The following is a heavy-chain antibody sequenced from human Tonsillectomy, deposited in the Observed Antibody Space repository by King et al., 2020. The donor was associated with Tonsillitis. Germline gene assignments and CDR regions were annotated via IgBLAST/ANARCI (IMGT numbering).Heavy chain of an antibody. Sequence: VQLVESGGGVVQPGRSLRLSCAASGFTFSSYAMHWVRQAPGKGLEWVAVISYDGSNKYYADSVKGRFTISRDNSKNTLYLQMNSLRAEDPAVYDWARDLTEQWLVLDKWGQGTLVTVSS. CDR1: GFTFSSYA. V-gene: IGHV3-30*04. CDR3: ARDLTEQWLVLDK. D-gene: IGHD6-19*01. CDR2: ISYDGSNK. J-gene: IGHJ4*02.